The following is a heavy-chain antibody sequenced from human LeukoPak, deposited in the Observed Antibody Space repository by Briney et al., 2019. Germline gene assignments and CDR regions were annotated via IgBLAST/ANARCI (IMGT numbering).Heavy chain of an antibody. V-gene: IGHV1-46*01. J-gene: IGHJ4*02. CDR2: INPSGGST. CDR3: AKGLDTATVILTGADY. Sequence: GASVKVSCKAFGYTFTSYYMHWVRQAPGQGLEWMGIINPSGGSTSFAQKFQGRVTMTRDTSASTVYMDLNSLTSEDTAVYYCAKGLDTATVILTGADYWGQGTLVTVSS. D-gene: IGHD5-18*01. CDR1: GYTFTSYY.